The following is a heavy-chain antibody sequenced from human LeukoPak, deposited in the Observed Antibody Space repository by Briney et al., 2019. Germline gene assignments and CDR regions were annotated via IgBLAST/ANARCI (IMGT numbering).Heavy chain of an antibody. J-gene: IGHJ4*02. V-gene: IGHV3-21*01. CDR1: QFTFSSDS. CDR3: ARLRRNSDSSGYYYYYDY. Sequence: GGSLRLSRAASQFTFSSDSMNWVRQAPGKGLEWVSSINRGATHIYYADSLRGRFIISRDDAKNSLYLQMNSLRAEDTAVYYCARLRRNSDSSGYYYYYDYWGQGTLVTVSS. D-gene: IGHD3-22*01. CDR2: INRGATHI.